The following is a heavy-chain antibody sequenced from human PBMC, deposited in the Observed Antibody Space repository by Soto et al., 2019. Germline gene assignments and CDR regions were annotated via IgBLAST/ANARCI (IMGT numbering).Heavy chain of an antibody. J-gene: IGHJ6*02. CDR1: GFTFRNYD. V-gene: IGHV3-13*05. CDR2: ISAAGDP. Sequence: EVQLVESGGGLVQPGGSPRLSCEASGFTFRNYDMHWVRQGTGKGLEWVSGISAAGDPDYADSVEGRFTISRENAQDSFFLQMSSLRVGDTAVYYCARTDRDFYGLDVWGQGTTVIVSS. CDR3: ARTDRDFYGLDV.